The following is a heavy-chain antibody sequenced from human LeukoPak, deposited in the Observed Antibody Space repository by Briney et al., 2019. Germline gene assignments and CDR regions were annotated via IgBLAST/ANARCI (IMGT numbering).Heavy chain of an antibody. Sequence: SETLSLTSTVSGGSISSSYWRWIRQPPREGLWWIGYIYYSGSTNYNPSLKSRVTISVDTSKNQFSLKLSSVTAADTAVYYCARWVDTAMVTPSNWFDPWGQGTLVTVSS. V-gene: IGHV4-59*08. J-gene: IGHJ5*02. CDR3: ARWVDTAMVTPSNWFDP. CDR2: IYYSGST. D-gene: IGHD5-18*01. CDR1: GGSISSSY.